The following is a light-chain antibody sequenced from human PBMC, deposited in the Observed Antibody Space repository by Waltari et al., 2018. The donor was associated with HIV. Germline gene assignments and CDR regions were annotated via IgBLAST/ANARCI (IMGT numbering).Light chain of an antibody. J-gene: IGLJ1*01. CDR3: CSYAGSIPFV. CDR2: DVS. CDR1: NRDVGRYNY. Sequence: QSALPQPRSVSGSPGQSVTIPCTGTNRDVGRYNYVPWFQHHPGKAPKLMIYDVSKRPSGVPDRVSGSKSGNTASLTISGLQAEDEADYYCCSYAGSIPFVFGSGTKLTVL. V-gene: IGLV2-11*01.